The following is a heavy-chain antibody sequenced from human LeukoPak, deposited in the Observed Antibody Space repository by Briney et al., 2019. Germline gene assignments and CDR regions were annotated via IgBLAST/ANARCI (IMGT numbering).Heavy chain of an antibody. J-gene: IGHJ4*02. CDR2: ISSNGGST. V-gene: IGHV3-64*01. CDR1: GSTFSDYS. Sequence: GGSLRLSCSASGSTFSDYSMHWVRQAPGKGLEYVSAISSNGGSTYYASSVKGRFIISRDNSKNTLYLQMGSLRTEDMAVYYCARVAARVSLDYWGQGTLVTVSS. CDR3: ARVAARVSLDY. D-gene: IGHD2-15*01.